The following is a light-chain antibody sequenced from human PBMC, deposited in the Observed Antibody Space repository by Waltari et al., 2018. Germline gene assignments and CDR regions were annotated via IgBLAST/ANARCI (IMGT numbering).Light chain of an antibody. V-gene: IGKV2-28*01. CDR3: MQVLQTPYT. CDR1: QSLLHSNGYKY. J-gene: IGKJ2*01. CDR2: LGS. Sequence: DIVMTQSPLSLPVTPGEPASLSCRSTQSLLHSNGYKYLDWYLQKPGQSQQLLIYLGSNRASGVPDRFSGSGSGTDFTLKISRVEAEDVGVYYCMQVLQTPYTFGQGTKLEIK.